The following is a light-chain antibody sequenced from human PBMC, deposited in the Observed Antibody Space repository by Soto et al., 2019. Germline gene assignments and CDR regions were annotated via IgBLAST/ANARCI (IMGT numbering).Light chain of an antibody. V-gene: IGKV1-5*01. J-gene: IGKJ2*01. CDR1: QSISTW. CDR2: DAS. CDR3: QQYNTFSYT. Sequence: DIQMTQSPSTLSASVGARVTITCRASQSISTWLAWYQQKPGKAPKLLIYDASSLESGVPSRFSGSGSGTEFTLTISSLQPDDFATYYCQQYNTFSYTFGRGTKLEIK.